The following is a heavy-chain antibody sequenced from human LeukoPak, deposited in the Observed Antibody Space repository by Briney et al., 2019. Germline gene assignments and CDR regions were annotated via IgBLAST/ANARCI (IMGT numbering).Heavy chain of an antibody. V-gene: IGHV4-30-2*01. CDR1: GGSISSGGYS. J-gene: IGHJ6*02. D-gene: IGHD5-18*01. CDR2: IYHSGST. Sequence: PSETLSLTCAVSGGSISSGGYSWSWIRQPPGKGLEWIGYIYHSGSTYYNPSLKSRVTISVDRSKNQFSLKLSSVTAADTAVYYCARDLRGYPSNYYYYGMDVWGQGTTVTVSS. CDR3: ARDLRGYPSNYYYYGMDV.